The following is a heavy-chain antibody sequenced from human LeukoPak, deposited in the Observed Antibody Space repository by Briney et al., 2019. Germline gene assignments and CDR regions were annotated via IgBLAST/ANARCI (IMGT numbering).Heavy chain of an antibody. CDR1: GLTVSSSY. CDR2: ISSYGDNT. D-gene: IGHD4-23*01. CDR3: ARATNSYGGNSDY. J-gene: IGHJ4*02. V-gene: IGHV3-64*01. Sequence: GGSLRLSCAASGLTVSSSYMSWVRQAPGKGLEYVSAISSYGDNTYYANSVKGRFTISRDNSNNTLYLQMGSLRADDMAVYYCARATNSYGGNSDYWGQGTLVTVSS.